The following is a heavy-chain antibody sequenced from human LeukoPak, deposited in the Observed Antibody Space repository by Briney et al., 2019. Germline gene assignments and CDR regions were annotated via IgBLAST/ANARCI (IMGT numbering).Heavy chain of an antibody. CDR1: GYSISSGYY. V-gene: IGHV4-38-2*02. CDR2: IYHSGST. J-gene: IGHJ6*03. Sequence: SETLSLTCTVSGYSISSGYYWGWIRQPPGKGLEWIGSIYHSGSTYYNPSLKSRVTISVDTSKNQFSLKLSSVTAADTAVYYCARDRNDITIFGVVIMDDYYYMDVWGKGTTVTVPS. CDR3: ARDRNDITIFGVVIMDDYYYMDV. D-gene: IGHD3-3*01.